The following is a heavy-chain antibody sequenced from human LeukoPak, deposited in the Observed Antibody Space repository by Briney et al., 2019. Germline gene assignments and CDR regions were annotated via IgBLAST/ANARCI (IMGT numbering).Heavy chain of an antibody. CDR3: AKELGWLQFSYYMDV. D-gene: IGHD5-24*01. J-gene: IGHJ6*03. Sequence: GGSLRLSCAASGFIFADYAMHWVRQAPGKGLEWVSGISFNSGNLGYADSVKGRFTISRDNAKNSLYLQMNSLRAEDTAVYYCAKELGWLQFSYYMDVWGKGTTVTVSS. CDR1: GFIFADYA. V-gene: IGHV3-9*01. CDR2: ISFNSGNL.